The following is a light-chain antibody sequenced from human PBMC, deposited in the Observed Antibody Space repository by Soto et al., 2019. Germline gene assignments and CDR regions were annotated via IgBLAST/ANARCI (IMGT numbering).Light chain of an antibody. Sequence: DIQMTQSPSTLSGSVGDRVTITCRASQTISSWLAWYQQKPGKAPKLLIYKASTLKSGVPSRFSGSGSGTEFTLTISSVQPDDFASYYCQQLRMYPSTFGGGTKVDIK. CDR3: QQLRMYPST. V-gene: IGKV1-5*03. CDR1: QTISSW. J-gene: IGKJ4*01. CDR2: KAS.